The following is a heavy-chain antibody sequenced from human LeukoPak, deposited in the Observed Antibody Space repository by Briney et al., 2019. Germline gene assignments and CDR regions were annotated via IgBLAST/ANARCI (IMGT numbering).Heavy chain of an antibody. Sequence: ASVKVSCKASGYTFTSYGIRWVRQAPGQGLEWMVWISADNGNTNYAQKLQGRVTVTTDTSTSTAYMELRSLRSDDTAVYFCARCSGGDCYRPLDFWGQGTLVTVSS. D-gene: IGHD2-21*01. CDR3: ARCSGGDCYRPLDF. J-gene: IGHJ4*02. CDR2: ISADNGNT. CDR1: GYTFTSYG. V-gene: IGHV1-18*01.